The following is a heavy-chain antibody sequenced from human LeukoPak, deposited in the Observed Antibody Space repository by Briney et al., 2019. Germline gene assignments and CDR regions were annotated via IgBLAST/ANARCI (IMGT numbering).Heavy chain of an antibody. CDR1: GFTFSSYA. V-gene: IGHV3-23*01. D-gene: IGHD3-22*01. CDR3: AKSRIGYYDSSGTLAFDY. Sequence: GGSLRLSCAASGFTFSSYAMSWVRQAPGKGLEGVSAISGSGGSTYYADSVKGRFTISRDNSKNTLYLQMNSLRAEDTAVYYCAKSRIGYYDSSGTLAFDYWGQGTLVTVSS. CDR2: ISGSGGST. J-gene: IGHJ4*02.